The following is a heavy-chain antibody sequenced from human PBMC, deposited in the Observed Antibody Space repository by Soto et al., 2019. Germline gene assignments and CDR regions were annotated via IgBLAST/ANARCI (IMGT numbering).Heavy chain of an antibody. V-gene: IGHV4-59*01. Sequence: LPLTCTVSGGSISSYYWSWIRQPPGKGLEWIGYNYYSGSTNYNPSLKSRVTISVDTSKNQFSLKLSSVTAADTAVYYCAREYWNYGTRPFSNWFDPGGQGTLVTVSS. D-gene: IGHD1-7*01. CDR3: AREYWNYGTRPFSNWFDP. CDR2: NYYSGST. J-gene: IGHJ5*02. CDR1: GGSISSYY.